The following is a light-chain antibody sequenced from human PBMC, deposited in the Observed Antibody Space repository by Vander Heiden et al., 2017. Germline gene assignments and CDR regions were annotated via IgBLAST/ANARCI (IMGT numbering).Light chain of an antibody. J-gene: IGKJ2*01. CDR1: QSVSSSY. CDR2: GAS. Sequence: EIVLTQSPGTLSLSPGERATLSCRASQSVSSSYLAWYQQKPGQAPGLLIYGASSRATGIPDRFSGSGSGTDFTLTISRLEPEDFAVYYCQQYGNSPPTFGQGTKLDIK. V-gene: IGKV3-20*01. CDR3: QQYGNSPPT.